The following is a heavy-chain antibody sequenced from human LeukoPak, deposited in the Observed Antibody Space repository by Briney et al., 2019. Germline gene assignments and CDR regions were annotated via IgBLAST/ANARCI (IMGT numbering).Heavy chain of an antibody. CDR1: GGSFSGYY. J-gene: IGHJ3*02. Sequence: PSETLSLPCAVYGGSFSGYYWSWIRQPPGKGLEWIGEINHSGSTNYNPSLKSRVTISVDTSKNQFSLKLSSVTAADTAVYYCARGSVNYCSSTSCSGAFDIWGQGTMVTVSS. D-gene: IGHD2-2*01. V-gene: IGHV4-34*01. CDR3: ARGSVNYCSSTSCSGAFDI. CDR2: INHSGST.